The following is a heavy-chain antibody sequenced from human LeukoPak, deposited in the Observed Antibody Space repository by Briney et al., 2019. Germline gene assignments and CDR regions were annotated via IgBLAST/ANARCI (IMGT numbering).Heavy chain of an antibody. D-gene: IGHD3-22*01. CDR1: GFTFSSYS. CDR3: AREILPAYYYDSSGYYSD. J-gene: IGHJ4*02. V-gene: IGHV3-21*01. CDR2: ISSSSSYI. Sequence: GGSLRLSCAASGFTFSSYSMNWVRQAPGKGLEWVSSISSSSSYIYYADSVKGRFTISRDNAKNSLYLQMNSPRAEDTAVYYCAREILPAYYYDSSGYYSDWGQGTLVTVSS.